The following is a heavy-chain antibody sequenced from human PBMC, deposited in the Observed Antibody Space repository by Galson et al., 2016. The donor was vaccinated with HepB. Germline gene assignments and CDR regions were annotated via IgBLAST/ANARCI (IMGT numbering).Heavy chain of an antibody. Sequence: SVKVSCKASGGTFSNYVISWVRQAPGQGFEWMGGIIPIFGTANNAQKFQGRVTITADKFTSTAYMELSSLRSEDTAVYYCARLDAYNYPYYFDYWGQGTLVTVS. CDR1: GGTFSNYV. D-gene: IGHD5-24*01. V-gene: IGHV1-69*06. CDR3: ARLDAYNYPYYFDY. CDR2: IIPIFGTA. J-gene: IGHJ4*02.